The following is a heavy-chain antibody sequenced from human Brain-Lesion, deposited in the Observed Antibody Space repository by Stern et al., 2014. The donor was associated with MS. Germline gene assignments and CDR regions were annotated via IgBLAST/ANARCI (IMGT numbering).Heavy chain of an antibody. CDR1: GASISSGTSY. V-gene: IGHV4-61*02. CDR3: ARGHWELLGNNYFDS. D-gene: IGHD1-26*01. J-gene: IGHJ4*02. CDR2: LHASGAT. Sequence: QVQLQESGPGLVKPSQTLSPTCTVSGASISSGTSYWSWIRQPAGGGLEWIGRLHASGATYYNPSLKSRVTISGDHAKNQFSLNRNSLTAADTAVYYCARGHWELLGNNYFDSWGQGTLVTVSS.